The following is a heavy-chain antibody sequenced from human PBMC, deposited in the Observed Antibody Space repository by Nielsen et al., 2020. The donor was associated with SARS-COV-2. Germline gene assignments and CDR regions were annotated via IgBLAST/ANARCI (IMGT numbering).Heavy chain of an antibody. CDR1: GFTFSSYA. V-gene: IGHV3-30-3*01. Sequence: GESLKISCAASGFTFSSYAMHWVRQAPGKGLDWVAVISYDGTVEFYADSVKGRFTISRDNSKNTLYLQMNSLRAEDTAVYYCARAGDYWGLGTLVTVSS. J-gene: IGHJ4*02. CDR2: ISYDGTVE. CDR3: ARAGDY.